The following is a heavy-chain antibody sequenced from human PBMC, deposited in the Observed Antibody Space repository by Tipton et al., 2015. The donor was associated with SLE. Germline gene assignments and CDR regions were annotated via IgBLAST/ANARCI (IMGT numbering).Heavy chain of an antibody. J-gene: IGHJ4*02. V-gene: IGHV3-30*18. D-gene: IGHD6-6*01. Sequence: SLRLSCAASGFTFTNYGMHWVRQAPGKGLEWVAVISYDGITKYYADSVKGRFTIYSDNSKNTLYLQMNSLRAEDTAVYYCAKDTDEQLVHYFDYWGQGTLVTVSS. CDR3: AKDTDEQLVHYFDY. CDR1: GFTFTNYG. CDR2: ISYDGITK.